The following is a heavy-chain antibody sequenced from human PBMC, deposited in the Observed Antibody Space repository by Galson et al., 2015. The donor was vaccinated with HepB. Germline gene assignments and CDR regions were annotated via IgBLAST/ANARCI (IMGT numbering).Heavy chain of an antibody. CDR2: ISSSGST. J-gene: IGHJ5*02. CDR3: ARAAGWFDP. Sequence: LRLSCAASGFIFNDFYMTWIRQAPGKGLEWVSHISSSGSTDYADSVKGRFTISRDNAKNSLYLQMNSLRVEDTAVYYCARAAGWFDPWGPGTQVTVSS. V-gene: IGHV3-11*01. CDR1: GFIFNDFY. D-gene: IGHD3-10*01.